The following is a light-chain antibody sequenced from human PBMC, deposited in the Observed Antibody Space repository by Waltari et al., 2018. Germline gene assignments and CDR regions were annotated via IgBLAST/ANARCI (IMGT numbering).Light chain of an antibody. J-gene: IGLJ2*01. Sequence: SYVMTQPPSVSVAPGKTARITCGGNNIGSTSVHWYQQKPGQAPVLVIYYDSDRPSGSPERFSGSNSGNTATLTISRVEAGDEADYYRQVWDSSSDHQVFGGGTKLTVL. V-gene: IGLV3-21*04. CDR3: QVWDSSSDHQV. CDR2: YDS. CDR1: NIGSTS.